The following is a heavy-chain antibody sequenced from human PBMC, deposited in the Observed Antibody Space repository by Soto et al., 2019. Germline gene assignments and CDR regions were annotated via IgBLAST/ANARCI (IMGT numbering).Heavy chain of an antibody. D-gene: IGHD3-9*01. CDR3: ARGSYDILTGYYPGPSDY. CDR1: GGSISSYY. J-gene: IGHJ4*02. V-gene: IGHV4-59*01. CDR2: MYYSGST. Sequence: TVSGGSISSYYWSWIRQPPGKGLEWIGCMYYSGSTNYNPSLKSRVTISVDTSKNQFSLKLSSVTAADTAVYYCARGSYDILTGYYPGPSDYWGQGTLVTVSS.